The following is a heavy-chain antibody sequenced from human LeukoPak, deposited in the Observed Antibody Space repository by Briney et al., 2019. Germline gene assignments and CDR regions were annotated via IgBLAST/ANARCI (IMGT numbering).Heavy chain of an antibody. CDR2: INPNTGGT. Sequence: ASVKVSCKASGYTFTGYYIYWVRQAPGQGLEWMGWINPNTGGTDYAQKFQGRVTMTRDTSISTAYMEVRRLKSDDTAVYYCAREVHVGSNWYGYFDYWGQGTLVTVSS. D-gene: IGHD6-13*01. CDR3: AREVHVGSNWYGYFDY. CDR1: GYTFTGYY. J-gene: IGHJ4*02. V-gene: IGHV1-2*02.